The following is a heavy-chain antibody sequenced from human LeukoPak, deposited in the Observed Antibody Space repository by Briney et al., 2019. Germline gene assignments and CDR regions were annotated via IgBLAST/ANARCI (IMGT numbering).Heavy chain of an antibody. CDR2: INGDGGGT. Sequence: GGSLRLSCAASGFTFSNYYMSWVRQAPGKGLEWVSAINGDGGGTYYADSVKGRFTISRDNSKNTLYLQMNSLRADDAAVYYCVKDEPGSAWYDWGQGTLVTVSS. D-gene: IGHD6-19*01. CDR1: GFTFSNYY. J-gene: IGHJ4*02. CDR3: VKDEPGSAWYD. V-gene: IGHV3-23*01.